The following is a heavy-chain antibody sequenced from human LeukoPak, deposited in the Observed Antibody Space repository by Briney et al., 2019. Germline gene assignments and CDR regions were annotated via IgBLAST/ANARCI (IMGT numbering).Heavy chain of an antibody. V-gene: IGHV3-30*18. CDR3: AKRPSDYGDYVTYFDY. CDR1: GFSFISYG. Sequence: GGSLRLSCAASGFSFISYGMHWVRQAPGKGLEWVGVISDDGRNKKYADSVKGRFTITRDNSKDTLYLQMNSLRDEDTAVYYCAKRPSDYGDYVTYFDYWGQGTLVTVSS. CDR2: ISDDGRNK. J-gene: IGHJ4*02. D-gene: IGHD4-17*01.